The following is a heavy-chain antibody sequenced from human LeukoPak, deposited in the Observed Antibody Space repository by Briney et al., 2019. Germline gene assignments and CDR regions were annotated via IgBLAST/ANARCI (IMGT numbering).Heavy chain of an antibody. V-gene: IGHV3-30*02. D-gene: IGHD3-16*02. Sequence: GGSLRLSCAASGFTFSSYGMHWVRQAPGKGLEWVAFIRYDGSNKYYADSVKGRFTISRDNSKNTLYLQMNSLRAEDTAVYYCAKVGYDYVWGSYPHTGSDYWGQGTLVTVSS. J-gene: IGHJ4*02. CDR2: IRYDGSNK. CDR3: AKVGYDYVWGSYPHTGSDY. CDR1: GFTFSSYG.